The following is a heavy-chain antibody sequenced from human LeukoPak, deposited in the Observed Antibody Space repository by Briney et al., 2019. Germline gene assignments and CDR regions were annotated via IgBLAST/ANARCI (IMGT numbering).Heavy chain of an antibody. CDR1: GSTFSDYW. D-gene: IGHD2-2*01. Sequence: RGPPRPSCAPSGSTFSDYWMTWVCDAPGKGLEWASSISSSSSYIYYADSVKSRFTISRDNANNSLYLQMNSLRAEGTAVYHGARDWSLYCSSTSCYGGELDYWGQGTLVTVSS. J-gene: IGHJ4*02. CDR3: ARDWSLYCSSTSCYGGELDY. CDR2: ISSSSSYI. V-gene: IGHV3-21*04.